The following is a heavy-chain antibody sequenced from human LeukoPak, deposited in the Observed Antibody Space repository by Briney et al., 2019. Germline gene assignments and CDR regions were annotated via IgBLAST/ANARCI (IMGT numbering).Heavy chain of an antibody. CDR3: ARRVEMATIRSSWFDP. CDR1: GYSFTSYW. J-gene: IGHJ5*02. Sequence: GESLKISCKGSGYSFTSYWIGWVRQVPGKGLEWMGIIYPGDSDTRYSPSFQGQVTISADKSISTAYLQWSSLKASDTAMYYCARRVEMATIRSSWFDPWGQGTLVTVSS. V-gene: IGHV5-51*01. CDR2: IYPGDSDT. D-gene: IGHD5-24*01.